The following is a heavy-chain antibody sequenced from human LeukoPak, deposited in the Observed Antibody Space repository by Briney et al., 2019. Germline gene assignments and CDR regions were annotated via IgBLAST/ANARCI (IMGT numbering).Heavy chain of an antibody. Sequence: SETLSLTCAIYGGSFSGYYWNWIRQSPGKGLEWIGEISHSGSTKHNPSLKSRVTISIDTSKIQFSLKLTSVTVADTAVYYCARERRYYYYGMGVWGQGTTVTVSS. CDR2: ISHSGST. CDR3: ARERRYYYYGMGV. V-gene: IGHV4-34*01. J-gene: IGHJ6*02. CDR1: GGSFSGYY.